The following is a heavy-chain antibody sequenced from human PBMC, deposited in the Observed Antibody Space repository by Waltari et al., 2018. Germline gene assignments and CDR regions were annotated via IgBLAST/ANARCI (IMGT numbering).Heavy chain of an antibody. D-gene: IGHD2-21*02. V-gene: IGHV1-46*01. CDR3: ARDSRYGGNSGSGYYYYYYMDV. CDR1: GYTFTSYY. J-gene: IGHJ6*03. CDR2: INPSGGST. Sequence: QVQLVQSGAEVKKPGASVKVSCKASGYTFTSYYMHWVRQAPGQGLEWMGIINPSGGSTSYAQKFQDRVTMTRATSTSTVYMELSSLRSEDTAVYYCARDSRYGGNSGSGYYYYYYMDVWGKGTTVTISS.